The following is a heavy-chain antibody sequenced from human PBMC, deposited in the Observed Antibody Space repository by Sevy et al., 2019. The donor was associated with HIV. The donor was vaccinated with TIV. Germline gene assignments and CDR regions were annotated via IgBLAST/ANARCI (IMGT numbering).Heavy chain of an antibody. J-gene: IGHJ5*02. CDR3: ARSSFLARETDYYDFWSGLPGSVYWFDP. Sequence: SETLSLTCTVSGGSISSSSYYWGWIRQPPGKGLEWIGSIYYSGSTYYNPSLKSRVTISVDTSKNQFSLKLSSVTAAVTAVYYCARSSFLARETDYYDFWSGLPGSVYWFDPWGQGTLVTVSS. CDR2: IYYSGST. V-gene: IGHV4-39*01. CDR1: GGSISSSSYY. D-gene: IGHD3-3*01.